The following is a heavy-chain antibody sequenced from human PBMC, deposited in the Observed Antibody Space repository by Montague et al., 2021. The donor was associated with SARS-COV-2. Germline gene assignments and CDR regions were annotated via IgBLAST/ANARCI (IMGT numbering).Heavy chain of an antibody. CDR2: ISTSGST. CDR3: TSGGSKFGSEFDY. Sequence: TLSLTCTVSGGSISTGRYFWSWIRQPAGKGLEWIGRISTSGSTHYSPSLQSRVTISVDTSKNQFSLKLDSMTAADTALYYCTSGGSKFGSEFDYWGQGTLVTVSS. V-gene: IGHV4-61*02. D-gene: IGHD4-23*01. CDR1: GGSISTGRYF. J-gene: IGHJ4*02.